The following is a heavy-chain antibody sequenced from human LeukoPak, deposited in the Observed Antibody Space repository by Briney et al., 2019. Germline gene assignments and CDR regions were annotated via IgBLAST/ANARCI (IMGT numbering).Heavy chain of an antibody. CDR3: ARDSSSWFNWFDP. CDR1: GXTFSSYS. J-gene: IGHJ5*02. V-gene: IGHV3-21*01. D-gene: IGHD6-13*01. CDR2: ISSSSTYI. Sequence: GGSLRLSCAASGXTFSSYSMNWVRQAPGKGLEWVSSISSSSTYIYYADSVKGRFTISRDNAKNSLYLQMNSLRAEDTAVYYCARDSSSWFNWFDPWGQGTLVTVSS.